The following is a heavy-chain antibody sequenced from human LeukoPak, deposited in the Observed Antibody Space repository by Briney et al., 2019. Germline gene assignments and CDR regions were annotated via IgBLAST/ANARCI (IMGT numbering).Heavy chain of an antibody. D-gene: IGHD2-21*02. V-gene: IGHV3-20*04. CDR3: ARDRLAYCGGDCYSVPGY. CDR2: INWNGGST. CDR1: GFTFDDYG. J-gene: IGHJ4*02. Sequence: GGSLRLSCAASGFTFDDYGMSWARQAPGKGLEWVSGINWNGGSTGYADSVKGRFTISRDNAKNSLYLQMNSLRAEDTAVYYCARDRLAYCGGDCYSVPGYWGQGTLVTVSS.